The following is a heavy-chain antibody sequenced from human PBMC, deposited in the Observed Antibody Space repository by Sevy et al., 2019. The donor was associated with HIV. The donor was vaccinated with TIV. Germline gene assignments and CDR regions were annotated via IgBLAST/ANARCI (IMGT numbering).Heavy chain of an antibody. D-gene: IGHD5-12*01. V-gene: IGHV4-30-4*01. CDR3: ARSENVASAPFDY. CDR1: GVSLGADYY. CDR2: YFHSGPF. Sequence: SETLSLTCSVTGVSLGADYYWSWVRQAPGKGLEWIAYYFHSGPFYYSPTLKSRLSISVDTTQNHFSLKLTSVTAADSAVYYCARSENVASAPFDYWGQGTPVTVS. J-gene: IGHJ4*02.